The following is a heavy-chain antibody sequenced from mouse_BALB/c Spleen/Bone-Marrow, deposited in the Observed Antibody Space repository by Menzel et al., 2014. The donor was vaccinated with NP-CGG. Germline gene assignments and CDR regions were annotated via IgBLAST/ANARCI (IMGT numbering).Heavy chain of an antibody. V-gene: IGHV1-14*01. Sequence: EVKLMESGPELVKPGASVKVSCKASGYTFTSYVMHWVKQKPGQGLEWIGHINPYNDGTKYNEKFKGKATLTSDKSSSTAYMELSSLTSEDSAVYYCARDGDYDWFAYWGQGTLVTVSA. J-gene: IGHJ3*01. CDR1: GYTFTSYV. CDR2: INPYNDGT. D-gene: IGHD2-4*01. CDR3: ARDGDYDWFAY.